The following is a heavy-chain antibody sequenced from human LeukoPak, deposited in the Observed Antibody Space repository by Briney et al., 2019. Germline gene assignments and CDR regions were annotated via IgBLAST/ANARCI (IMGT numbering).Heavy chain of an antibody. V-gene: IGHV3-11*06. J-gene: IGHJ4*02. D-gene: IGHD5-24*01. CDR1: GFTFSDSY. CDR3: ARGSRTIELGDDY. CDR2: ISSSSSDT. Sequence: GGSLRLSCAASGFTFSDSYMSWIRQAPGKGLEWGSYISSSSSDTNYADSVKGRFTISRDNAKNSLYLQMNSLRAEDTAVYYCARGSRTIELGDDYWGKGTLVTVSS.